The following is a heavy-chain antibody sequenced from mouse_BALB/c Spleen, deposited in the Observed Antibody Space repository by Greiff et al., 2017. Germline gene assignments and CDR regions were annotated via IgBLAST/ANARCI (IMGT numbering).Heavy chain of an antibody. CDR3: ARWGITDY. CDR1: GFNIKDYY. V-gene: IGHV14-1*02. J-gene: IGHJ2*01. Sequence: EVKLQQSGAELVRPGALVKLSCKASGFNIKDYYMHWVKQRPEQGLEWIGWIDPENGNTIYDPKFQGKASITADTSSNTAYLQLSSLTSEDTAVYYCARWGITDYWGQGTTLTVSS. CDR2: IDPENGNT. D-gene: IGHD2-4*01.